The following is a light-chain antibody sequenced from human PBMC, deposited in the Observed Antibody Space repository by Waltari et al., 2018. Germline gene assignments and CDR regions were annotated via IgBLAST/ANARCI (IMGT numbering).Light chain of an antibody. CDR3: QQYRGLWT. V-gene: IGKV1-5*01. J-gene: IGKJ1*01. Sequence: DIQMTQSPSTLSASVGDRVTITCRASQRVSSWLAWYRQKPGEAPKPLIYDASSLESGVPSRFSGSGSGTEFTLTISSLQSDDFATYYCQQYRGLWTFGQGTKVEIK. CDR1: QRVSSW. CDR2: DAS.